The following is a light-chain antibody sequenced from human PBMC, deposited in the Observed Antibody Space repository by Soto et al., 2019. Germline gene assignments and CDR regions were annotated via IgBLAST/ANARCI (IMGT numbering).Light chain of an antibody. Sequence: EIVMTQSPATLSVSPGERATLSCRASQSVSSNLAWYQQKPGQAPRLLIYGASTRATGIPARFSGSGSGTEFTLTISSLQSEDFAVYYCQQYNNWPWTFDQGPKVEIK. CDR2: GAS. CDR1: QSVSSN. V-gene: IGKV3-15*01. CDR3: QQYNNWPWT. J-gene: IGKJ1*01.